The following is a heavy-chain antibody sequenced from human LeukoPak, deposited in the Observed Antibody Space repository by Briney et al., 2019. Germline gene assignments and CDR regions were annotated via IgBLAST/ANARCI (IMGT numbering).Heavy chain of an antibody. D-gene: IGHD2-2*01. CDR2: ISGSGGST. Sequence: PGGSLRLSCAASGFTFSSYAMSWVRQAPGKGLEWVSAISGSGGSTYYADSVKGRFTISRDNSKNTLYLQMNSLRAEDTAVYYCAKDQDCSSTSCGIFDYWGQGTLVTVSS. CDR3: AKDQDCSSTSCGIFDY. J-gene: IGHJ4*02. CDR1: GFTFSSYA. V-gene: IGHV3-23*01.